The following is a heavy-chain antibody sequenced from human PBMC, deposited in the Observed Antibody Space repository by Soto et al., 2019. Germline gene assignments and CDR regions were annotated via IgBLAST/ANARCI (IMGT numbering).Heavy chain of an antibody. CDR1: GGSISSYY. Sequence: PSETLSLTCTVPGGSISSYYWSWIRQPPGKGLEWIGYIYYSGSTNYNPSLKSRVTISVDTSKNQFSLKLSSVTAADTAVYYCARTAAGLGVWFDPWGQGTLVTVSS. CDR3: ARTAAGLGVWFDP. V-gene: IGHV4-59*01. J-gene: IGHJ5*02. CDR2: IYYSGST. D-gene: IGHD6-13*01.